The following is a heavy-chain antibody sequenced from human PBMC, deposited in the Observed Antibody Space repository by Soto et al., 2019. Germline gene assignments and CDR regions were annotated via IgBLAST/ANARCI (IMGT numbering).Heavy chain of an antibody. CDR1: GFTFSSYE. J-gene: IGHJ4*02. CDR3: ARSGYNWNDGARGYFDY. Sequence: EVQLVESGGGLVQPGGSLRLSSAASGFTFSSYEMNWVRQAPGKGLEWVSYISSSGRTIYYADSVKGRFTISRDNAKNSQYLQMNSLRAEDTAVYYCARSGYNWNDGARGYFDYWGQGTLVTVSS. CDR2: ISSSGRTI. D-gene: IGHD1-20*01. V-gene: IGHV3-48*03.